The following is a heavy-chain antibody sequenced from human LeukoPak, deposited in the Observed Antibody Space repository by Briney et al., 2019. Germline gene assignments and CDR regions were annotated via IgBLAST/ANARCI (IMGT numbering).Heavy chain of an antibody. J-gene: IGHJ4*02. V-gene: IGHV1-2*04. D-gene: IGHD6-13*01. CDR1: GDTFTGYY. CDR2: INPNSGGT. CDR3: AVAAAGTYYFDY. Sequence: ASVKVSCKASGDTFTGYYMHWVRQAPGQGLEWMGWINPNSGGTNYAQKFQGWVTMTRDTSISTAYMELSRLRSDDTAVYYCAVAAAGTYYFDYWGQGTLVTVSS.